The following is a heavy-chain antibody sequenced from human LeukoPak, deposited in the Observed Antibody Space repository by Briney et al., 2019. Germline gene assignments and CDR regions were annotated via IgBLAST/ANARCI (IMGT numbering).Heavy chain of an antibody. J-gene: IGHJ4*02. CDR1: GFTFSSYA. Sequence: GGSLRLSCAASGFTFSSYAMGWVRQAPGKGLEWVSGISGSGASTYYAGSVKGRFTISRDNSKNTLYLQMNSLRAEDTAVYYCAKLPPTTSGGRFDYWGQGTLVTVSS. CDR2: ISGSGAST. V-gene: IGHV3-23*01. CDR3: AKLPPTTSGGRFDY. D-gene: IGHD1-1*01.